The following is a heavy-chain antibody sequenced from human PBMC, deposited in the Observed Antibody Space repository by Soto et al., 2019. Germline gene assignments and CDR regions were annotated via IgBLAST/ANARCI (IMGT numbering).Heavy chain of an antibody. CDR2: INSSGGST. CDR1: GYTFTSYY. J-gene: IGHJ4*02. V-gene: IGHV1-46*01. D-gene: IGHD2-21*01. CDR3: AGGSCGGQCYFDY. Sequence: GASVKVSCKASGYTFTSYYMYWVRQAPGQGLEWMGVINSSGGSTSYAQKFQGRVTMTRDTSTTTVYMELRSLISEDTAVYYCAGGSCGGQCYFDYWGQGTLVTVSS.